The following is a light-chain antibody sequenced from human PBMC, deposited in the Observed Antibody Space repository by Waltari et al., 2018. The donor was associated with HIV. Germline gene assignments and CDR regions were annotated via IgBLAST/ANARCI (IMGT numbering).Light chain of an antibody. J-gene: IGLJ3*02. Sequence: QPVLTQPPSASGTPGQGVIISCSGSSSNIGSHSEKWYQQLPGTAPKLLIHSGNQRPSGVPDRFSGSTSGTSASLAISGLQSDDEADYYCASWDDSLVEVFGGGTKLTVL. V-gene: IGLV1-44*01. CDR2: SGN. CDR1: SSNIGSHS. CDR3: ASWDDSLVEV.